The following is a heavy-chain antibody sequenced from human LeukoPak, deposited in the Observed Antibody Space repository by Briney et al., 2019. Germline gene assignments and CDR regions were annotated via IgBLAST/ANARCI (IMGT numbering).Heavy chain of an antibody. CDR1: GYTFTSYG. CDR3: ARASSVPGYYYYYMDV. V-gene: IGHV1-18*01. CDR2: ISAYNGNT. Sequence: ASVKVSCKASGYTFTSYGISWVRQAPGQGLEWMGWISAYNGNTNYAKKLQGRVTMTTDTSTSTAYMELRSLRSDDTAVYYCARASSVPGYYYYYMDVWGKGTTVTVSS. D-gene: IGHD6-19*01. J-gene: IGHJ6*03.